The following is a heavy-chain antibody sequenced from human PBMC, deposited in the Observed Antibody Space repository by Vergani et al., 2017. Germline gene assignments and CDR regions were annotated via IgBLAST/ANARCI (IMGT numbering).Heavy chain of an antibody. J-gene: IGHJ4*02. CDR2: IYYSGST. CDR1: GGSISSSSYY. CDR3: ARRGIAAPIDY. V-gene: IGHV4-39*01. Sequence: QLQLQESGPGLVKPSETLSLTCTVSGGSISSSSYYWGWIRQPPGKGLEWIGSIYYSGSTYYNPSLKSRVTISVDTSKNQFSLKLSSVTAADTAVYYCARRGIAAPIDYWGQGTLVTASS. D-gene: IGHD6-13*01.